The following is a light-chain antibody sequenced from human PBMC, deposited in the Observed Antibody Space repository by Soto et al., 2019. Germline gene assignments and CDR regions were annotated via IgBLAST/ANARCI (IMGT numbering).Light chain of an antibody. J-gene: IGKJ3*01. CDR1: QSVSSSY. V-gene: IGKV3-20*01. CDR3: QQFGSSPLFT. Sequence: EIVLTQSPGTLSLSPGERATLSCRASQSVSSSYLDWYQQKPGQAPRLLIYGAYSRATGIPDRFSGSGSGTAFTLTISRLEPVDFSVYYCQQFGSSPLFTFGPGTKVDVK. CDR2: GAY.